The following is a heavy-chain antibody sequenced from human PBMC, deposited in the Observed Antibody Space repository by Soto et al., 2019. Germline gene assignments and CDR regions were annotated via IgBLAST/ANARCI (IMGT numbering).Heavy chain of an antibody. D-gene: IGHD2-2*01. CDR1: GFTFSNHA. CDR3: STSCLYFFDH. CDR2: ISDSGST. J-gene: IGHJ4*02. V-gene: IGHV3-23*01. Sequence: EVQLLESGGALVQPGGSLRLSCAASGFTFSNHAMNWVRQAPGKGLEWVSTISDSGSTYYADSVKGRFTISRDNSKNTPYLQMNSLRAEDTAVYCTSTSCLYFFDHWGQGTLVIVSS.